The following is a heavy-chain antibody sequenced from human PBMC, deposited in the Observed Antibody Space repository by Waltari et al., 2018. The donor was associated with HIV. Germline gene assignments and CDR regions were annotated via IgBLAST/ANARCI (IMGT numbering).Heavy chain of an antibody. CDR3: VKASGLLLPSYYFDY. D-gene: IGHD2-21*01. Sequence: EVQLVESGGGLVQPGRSLRLSCAASGFTFDDYALHWVRQAPGKGREWVAGCTWNSGSIAYADSVKGRFTISRDNANNSLYLQMNTLRAADTALYYCVKASGLLLPSYYFDYWGQGTLVTVSS. V-gene: IGHV3-9*01. CDR2: CTWNSGSI. CDR1: GFTFDDYA. J-gene: IGHJ4*02.